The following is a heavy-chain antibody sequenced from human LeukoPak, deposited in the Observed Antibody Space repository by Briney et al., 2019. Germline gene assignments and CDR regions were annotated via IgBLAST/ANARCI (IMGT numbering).Heavy chain of an antibody. V-gene: IGHV4-59*01. J-gene: IGHJ4*02. CDR3: ARTIAVAGTWVKYFDY. CDR1: GGSISSYY. CDR2: IYYSGST. Sequence: SETLSLTCTVSGGSISSYYWSWIRQPPRKGLEWIGYIYYSGSTNYNPSLKSRVTISVDTSKNQFSLKLSSVTAADTAVYYCARTIAVAGTWVKYFDYWGQGTLVTVSS. D-gene: IGHD6-19*01.